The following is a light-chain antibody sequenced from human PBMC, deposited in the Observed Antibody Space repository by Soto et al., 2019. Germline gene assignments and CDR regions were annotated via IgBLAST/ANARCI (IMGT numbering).Light chain of an antibody. J-gene: IGKJ3*01. CDR2: GAS. Sequence: EIVLTQSPGTLSLSPGERATLSCRTSQTVCSTCLAWYQQKPGQAPRLLISGASNRATGIPDRFNGSGSGTDFTLTITRLEPDDFAVYYCQQYGGSPGFTFGPGTKVDIK. CDR3: QQYGGSPGFT. V-gene: IGKV3-20*01. CDR1: QTVCSTC.